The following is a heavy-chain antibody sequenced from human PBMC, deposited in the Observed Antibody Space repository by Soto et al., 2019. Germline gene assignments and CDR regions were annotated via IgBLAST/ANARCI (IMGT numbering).Heavy chain of an antibody. CDR3: ARCSWIQLWTPSDYYYGMDV. Sequence: ASVKVSCKASGYTFTSYGISWVRQAPGQGLEWMGWISAYNGNTNYAQKLQGRVTTTTDTSTSTAYMELRSLRSDDTAVYYCARCSWIQLWTPSDYYYGMDVWGQGTTVTVSS. CDR2: ISAYNGNT. D-gene: IGHD5-18*01. CDR1: GYTFTSYG. V-gene: IGHV1-18*01. J-gene: IGHJ6*02.